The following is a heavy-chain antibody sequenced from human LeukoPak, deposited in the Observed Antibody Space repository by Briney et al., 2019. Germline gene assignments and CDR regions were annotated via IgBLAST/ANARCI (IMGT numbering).Heavy chain of an antibody. V-gene: IGHV3-48*04. D-gene: IGHD3-3*01. Sequence: GGSLRLSCAASGFTFNSYSMNWVRQAAGKGLEWISYISGTSSIINYADSVKGRFTISRDNAKNSLYLQMNSLRAEDTAVYYCARDYDHAFDIWGQGTMVTVSS. CDR3: ARDYDHAFDI. J-gene: IGHJ3*02. CDR1: GFTFNSYS. CDR2: ISGTSSII.